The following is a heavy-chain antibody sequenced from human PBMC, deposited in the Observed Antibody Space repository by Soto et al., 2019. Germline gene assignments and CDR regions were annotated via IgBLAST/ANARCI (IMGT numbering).Heavy chain of an antibody. J-gene: IGHJ4*02. CDR2: IYSGGST. CDR1: GFTVSSNY. V-gene: IGHV3-53*04. CDR3: ARGGRGLRYFDWLASRN. D-gene: IGHD3-9*01. Sequence: GGSLRLSCAASGFTVSSNYMSWVRQAPGKGLEWVSVIYSGGSTYYADSVKGRFTISRHNSKNTLYLQMNSLRAEDTAVYYCARGGRGLRYFDWLASRNWGQGTLVTVSS.